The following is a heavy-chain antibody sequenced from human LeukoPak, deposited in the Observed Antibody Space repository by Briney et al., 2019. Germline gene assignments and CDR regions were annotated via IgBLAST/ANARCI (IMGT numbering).Heavy chain of an antibody. CDR2: ISSSSSTI. V-gene: IGHV3-11*04. D-gene: IGHD3-10*01. CDR1: GVTFSDYY. CDR3: AKLGRNYFDY. Sequence: GGSLRLSCAASGVTFSDYYMNWIRQAPGKGPEWVSYISSSSSTIYYADSVKGRFTISRDNAKNSLYLQMNSLRAEDTAVYYCAKLGRNYFDYWGQGTLVTVSS. J-gene: IGHJ4*02.